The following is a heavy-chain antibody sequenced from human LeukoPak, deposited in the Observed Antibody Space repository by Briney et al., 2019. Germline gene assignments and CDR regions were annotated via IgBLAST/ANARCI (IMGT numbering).Heavy chain of an antibody. CDR2: IYHSGST. CDR1: GGSISSGGYS. Sequence: SETLSLTCAVSGGSISSGGYSWSWIRQPPGKGLEWIGYIYHSGSTYYNPSLMSRVTISVDRSKNQFSLKLSSVTAADTAVYYCARDFDEGGWFDPWGQGTLVTVSS. CDR3: ARDFDEGGWFDP. D-gene: IGHD3-9*01. J-gene: IGHJ5*02. V-gene: IGHV4-30-2*01.